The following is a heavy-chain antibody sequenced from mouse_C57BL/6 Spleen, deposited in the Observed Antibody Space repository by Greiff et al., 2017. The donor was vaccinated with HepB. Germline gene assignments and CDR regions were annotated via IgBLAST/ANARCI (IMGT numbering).Heavy chain of an antibody. CDR2: INPYNGGT. V-gene: IGHV1-19*01. J-gene: IGHJ2*01. CDR3: ARDGYRDY. CDR1: GYTFTDYY. Sequence: VQLQQSGPVLVKPGASVKMSCKASGYTFTDYYMNWVKQSHGKSLEWIGVINPYNGGTSYNQKFKGKATLTVDKSSSTAYMELNSLTSEYSAVYYCARDGYRDYWGQGTTLTVSS. D-gene: IGHD2-3*01.